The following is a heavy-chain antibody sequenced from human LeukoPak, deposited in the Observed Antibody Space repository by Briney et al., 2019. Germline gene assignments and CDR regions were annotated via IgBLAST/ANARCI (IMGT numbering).Heavy chain of an antibody. CDR3: ARERFMSGYNDDAFDI. D-gene: IGHD3-3*01. Sequence: ASVKVSCKASGYTFTSYAMNWVRQAPGQGLEWMGWINTNTGNPTYAQGFTGRFVFSLDTSVSTAYLQISSLKAEDTAVYYCARERFMSGYNDDAFDIWGQGTMVTVSS. CDR1: GYTFTSYA. CDR2: INTNTGNP. J-gene: IGHJ3*02. V-gene: IGHV7-4-1*02.